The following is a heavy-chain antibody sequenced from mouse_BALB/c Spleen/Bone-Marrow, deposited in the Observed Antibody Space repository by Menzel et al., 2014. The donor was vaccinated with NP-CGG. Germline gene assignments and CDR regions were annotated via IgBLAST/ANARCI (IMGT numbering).Heavy chain of an antibody. V-gene: IGHV5-6-4*01. Sequence: EVKVVESGGGLVKPGGSLKLSCAASGFTFSSYTISWVRQTPEKRLEWVASISSGGSYTYYPDSVKGRFTISRDNAKNTLYLQMSSLNSEDTAVYYCTREGDYDSLFDYWGQGTALTVSS. J-gene: IGHJ2*01. CDR2: ISSGGSYT. CDR3: TREGDYDSLFDY. D-gene: IGHD2-4*01. CDR1: GFTFSSYT.